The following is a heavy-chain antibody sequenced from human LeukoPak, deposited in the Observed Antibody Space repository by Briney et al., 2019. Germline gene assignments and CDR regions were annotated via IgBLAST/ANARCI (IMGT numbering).Heavy chain of an antibody. D-gene: IGHD3-22*01. J-gene: IGHJ4*02. V-gene: IGHV3-48*03. CDR2: ISGSGSAK. Sequence: PGGSLRLSCAASGFTFSSYEVNWVRQAPGKGLEWVSCISGSGSAKYYADSVKGRFTISRDNAKNSLFLQMNSLRAEDTAVYYCARSRLNDYWGQGTLVTVSS. CDR3: ARSRLNDY. CDR1: GFTFSSYE.